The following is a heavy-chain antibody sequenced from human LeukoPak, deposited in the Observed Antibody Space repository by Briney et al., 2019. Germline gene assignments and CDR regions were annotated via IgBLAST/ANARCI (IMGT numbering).Heavy chain of an antibody. CDR3: VKDGRRSPPC. Sequence: GGSLRLSCAASGFTFSSYEMSWVRQAPGKGLEWVSYISNSGNPIYYADSVKGRFTISRDNSKNTLFLQMNTFRAEDTAVYYCVKDGRRSPPCWGQGTLVTVSS. J-gene: IGHJ4*02. CDR1: GFTFSSYE. CDR2: ISNSGNPI. V-gene: IGHV3-48*03. D-gene: IGHD2-15*01.